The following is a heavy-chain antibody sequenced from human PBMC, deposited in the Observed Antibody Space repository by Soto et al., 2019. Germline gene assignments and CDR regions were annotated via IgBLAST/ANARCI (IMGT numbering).Heavy chain of an antibody. CDR1: GGSISSYY. CDR2: IYTSGST. J-gene: IGHJ6*02. Sequence: SETLSLTCTVSGGSISSYYWSWIRQPAGKGLEWIGRIYTSGSTNYNPSLKSRVTMSVDTSKNQFSLKLSSVTAADTAVYYCARIGEDYDYYGMDVWGQGTTVTVSS. CDR3: ARIGEDYDYYGMDV. D-gene: IGHD2-21*01. V-gene: IGHV4-4*07.